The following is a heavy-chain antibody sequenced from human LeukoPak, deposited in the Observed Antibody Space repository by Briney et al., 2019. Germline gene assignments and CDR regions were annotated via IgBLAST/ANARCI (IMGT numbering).Heavy chain of an antibody. J-gene: IGHJ4*02. CDR3: ARTSRYGGNPRVDY. Sequence: KPSETLSLTCTVSGYSISSGYYWGWIRQPPGKGLEWIGSIYHSGSTYYNPSLKSRVTISVDTSKNQFSLKLSSVTAAGTAVYYCARTSRYGGNPRVDYWGQGTLVTVSS. V-gene: IGHV4-38-2*02. CDR2: IYHSGST. D-gene: IGHD4-23*01. CDR1: GYSISSGYY.